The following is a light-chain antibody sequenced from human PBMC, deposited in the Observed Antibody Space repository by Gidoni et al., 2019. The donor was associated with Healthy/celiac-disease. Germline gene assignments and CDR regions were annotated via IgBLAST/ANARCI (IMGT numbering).Light chain of an antibody. V-gene: IGKV4-1*01. Sequence: DIVMTQSPDSLAVSLGERATINCKSSQSVLYSSNDKNYFAWYQQTPGQPPKLLIYWASTRASGVPDRFSGSGSGTDVTLTISSLQAEDVAVYYCQQYYSTPQTFGQGTKLEIK. J-gene: IGKJ2*01. CDR3: QQYYSTPQT. CDR2: WAS. CDR1: QSVLYSSNDKNY.